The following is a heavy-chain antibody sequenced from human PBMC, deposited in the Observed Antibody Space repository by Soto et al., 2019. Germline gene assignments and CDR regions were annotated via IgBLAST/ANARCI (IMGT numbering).Heavy chain of an antibody. J-gene: IGHJ3*02. CDR1: GGSISGYF. Sequence: EALSLTCTVSGGSISGYFWSWIRQPAGKGLDWIGRIYSSGSTNYNPSLNSRITMSVDTSKNQFSLKLSSVSAADTAVYYCARAYDSNGNHAFDIWGQGTLVTVSS. CDR3: ARAYDSNGNHAFDI. D-gene: IGHD3-22*01. CDR2: IYSSGST. V-gene: IGHV4-4*07.